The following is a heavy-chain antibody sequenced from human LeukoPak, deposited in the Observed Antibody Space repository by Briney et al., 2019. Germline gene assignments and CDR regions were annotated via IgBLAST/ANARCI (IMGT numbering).Heavy chain of an antibody. D-gene: IGHD6-13*01. CDR1: GGSISSYY. Sequence: SETLSLTCTVSGGSISSYYWSWIRQPPGKGLEWIGYIYYTGSTDYNPSLKSRVAISVDTSKNQFSLKLSSVTAADTPVYYCARGSKAAPGTFDYWGQGTLVTVSS. CDR3: ARGSKAAPGTFDY. CDR2: IYYTGST. V-gene: IGHV4-59*01. J-gene: IGHJ4*02.